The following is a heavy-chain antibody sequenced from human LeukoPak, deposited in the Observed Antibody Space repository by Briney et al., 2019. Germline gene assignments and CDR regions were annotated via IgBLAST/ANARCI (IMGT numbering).Heavy chain of an antibody. D-gene: IGHD4-11*01. J-gene: IGHJ4*02. CDR3: ARVRLHYSNYYFDY. CDR2: IYYSGST. V-gene: IGHV4-39*07. Sequence: GSLRLSCAASGFPFSSYSMNWVRQAPGKGLEWIGSIYYSGSTYYNPSLKSRVTISVDTSKNQFSLKLSSVTAADTAVYYCARVRLHYSNYYFDYWGQGTLVTVSS. CDR1: GFPFSSYS.